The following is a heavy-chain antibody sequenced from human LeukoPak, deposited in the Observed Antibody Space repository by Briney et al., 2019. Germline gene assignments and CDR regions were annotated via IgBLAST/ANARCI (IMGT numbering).Heavy chain of an antibody. CDR1: GFTFSSYA. CDR3: ARDHGGGYYLHFDY. CDR2: ISYDGSNK. V-gene: IGHV3-30-3*01. Sequence: PGGSLRLSCAASGFTFSSYAMHWVRQAPGKGLEWVAVISYDGSNKYYADSVKGRFTISRDNSKNTLYLQMNSLRAEDTAVYYCARDHGGGYYLHFDYWGQGTLVTVSS. D-gene: IGHD3-22*01. J-gene: IGHJ4*02.